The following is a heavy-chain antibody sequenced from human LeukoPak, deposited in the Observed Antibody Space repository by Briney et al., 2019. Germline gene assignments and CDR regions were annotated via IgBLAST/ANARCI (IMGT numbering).Heavy chain of an antibody. CDR3: AKAYLTGIDAFDI. V-gene: IGHV3-21*01. CDR1: GFTFSSFN. CDR2: ISSSSTYI. Sequence: PGGSLRLSCAASGFTFSSFNMNWVRQAPGKGLEWVSSISSSSTYIYYADSVKGRFTISRDNAKTSLYLQMNSLSAEDTAVYYCAKAYLTGIDAFDIRGQGTMVTVSS. J-gene: IGHJ3*02. D-gene: IGHD7-27*01.